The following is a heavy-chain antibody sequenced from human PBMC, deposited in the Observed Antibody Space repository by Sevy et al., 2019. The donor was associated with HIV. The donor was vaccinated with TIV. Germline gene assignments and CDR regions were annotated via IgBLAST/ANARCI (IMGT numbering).Heavy chain of an antibody. CDR1: GFTFSSYG. CDR3: ARDLLAAAFDY. CDR2: IWYDGSNK. J-gene: IGHJ4*02. D-gene: IGHD2-15*01. Sequence: GGSLRLSCAASGFTFSSYGMHWVRLAPGKGLEWVAVIWYDGSNKHYADSVKGRFTISRDNSKNTQYLQMNSLRAEDTAVYYCARDLLAAAFDYWGQGTLVTVSS. V-gene: IGHV3-33*01.